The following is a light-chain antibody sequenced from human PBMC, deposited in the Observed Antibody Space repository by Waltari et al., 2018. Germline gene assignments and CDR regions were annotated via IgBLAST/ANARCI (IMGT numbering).Light chain of an antibody. CDR3: QQRNSYQRT. V-gene: IGKV1-9*01. Sequence: IQWTQSPSTLSASVGDIFTITCRASQGISNYLAWYQQKPGTAHNLLIYAASTLQSGVPSRFSGSGSGTDFPLPISSLQPEDFATYYCQQRNSYQRTFGQGTKVEIK. CDR2: AAS. J-gene: IGKJ1*01. CDR1: QGISNY.